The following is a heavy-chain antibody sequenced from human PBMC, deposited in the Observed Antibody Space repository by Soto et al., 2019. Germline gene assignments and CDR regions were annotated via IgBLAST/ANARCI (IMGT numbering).Heavy chain of an antibody. CDR2: ISSSSSYI. CDR3: ARGHNFDSSGYHFDY. V-gene: IGHV3-21*01. D-gene: IGHD3-22*01. J-gene: IGHJ4*02. CDR1: GFTFSTYS. Sequence: EVQLVESGGGLVKPGGSLRLSCAASGFTFSTYSMNWVRQAPGKGLEWVSSISSSSSYIYYADSVKGRFTISRDNAKNALYRQMNSLRAEDTAVYYCARGHNFDSSGYHFDYWGQGTLVTVSS.